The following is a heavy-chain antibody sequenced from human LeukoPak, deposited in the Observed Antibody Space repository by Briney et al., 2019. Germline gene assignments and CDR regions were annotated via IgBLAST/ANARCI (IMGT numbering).Heavy chain of an antibody. CDR1: GFTFSSYS. V-gene: IGHV3-21*01. J-gene: IGHJ4*02. CDR3: ARYSSSKPFDY. CDR2: ISSSSSYI. D-gene: IGHD6-13*01. Sequence: GGSLRLSCAASGFTFSSYSMNWVRQAPGKGLEWVSSISSSSSYIYYADSVKGRFTISRDNAKNSLYLQMNSLRAEDTAVYYCARYSSSKPFDYWGQGTLVTVSS.